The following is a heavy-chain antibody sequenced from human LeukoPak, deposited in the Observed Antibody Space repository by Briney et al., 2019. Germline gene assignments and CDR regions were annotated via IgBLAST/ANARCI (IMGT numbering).Heavy chain of an antibody. CDR3: ARDRFGELSHYREVCWFDP. CDR1: GYTFTGYY. Sequence: ASVKVSCKASGYTFTGYYMHWVRQAPGQGLEWMGWINPNSGGTNYAQKLQGRVTMTRDTSISTAYMELSRLRSDDTAVYYCARDRFGELSHYREVCWFDPWGQGTLVTVSS. V-gene: IGHV1-2*02. CDR2: INPNSGGT. J-gene: IGHJ5*02. D-gene: IGHD3-10*01.